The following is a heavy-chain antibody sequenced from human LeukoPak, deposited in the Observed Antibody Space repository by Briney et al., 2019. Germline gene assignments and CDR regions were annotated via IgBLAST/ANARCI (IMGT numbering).Heavy chain of an antibody. CDR3: AKGGDYSSGCKVLAA. V-gene: IGHV3-30*02. CDR1: GFTFSSYG. Sequence: GGSLRLSCAASGFTFSSYGMHWVRQARGKGLEWVAFIRYDGSNKYYADSVKGRFTISRDNSKNTLYLQMNSLRAEDTAVYYCAKGGDYSSGCKVLAAWGQGTLVTVSS. J-gene: IGHJ5*02. CDR2: IRYDGSNK. D-gene: IGHD6-19*01.